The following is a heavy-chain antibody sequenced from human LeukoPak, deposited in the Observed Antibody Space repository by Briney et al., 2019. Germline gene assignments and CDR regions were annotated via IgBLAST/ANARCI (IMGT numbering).Heavy chain of an antibody. CDR1: GFIVSTNY. V-gene: IGHV3-66*01. J-gene: IGHJ4*02. D-gene: IGHD3-22*01. Sequence: GGSLRLSCAASGFIVSTNYMNWVRQAPGKGLEWVSVIYSDGSTKYADSVKGRFTISRDNSKNTVYLQMNSLRLEDTAVYYCASLGQGYYDSSGYWRYWGQGTLVTVSS. CDR2: IYSDGST. CDR3: ASLGQGYYDSSGYWRY.